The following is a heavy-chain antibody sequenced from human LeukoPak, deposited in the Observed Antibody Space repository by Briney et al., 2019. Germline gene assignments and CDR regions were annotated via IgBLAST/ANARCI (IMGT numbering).Heavy chain of an antibody. CDR3: AKDSLGDSSDY. D-gene: IGHD3-22*01. CDR1: GFTFSDYY. Sequence: GGSLRLSCAASGFTFSDYYMSWIRQAPGKGLEWVSYISSSSSYTNYADSVKGRFTISRDNSKNTLYLQMNSLRAEDTAVYYCAKDSLGDSSDYWGQGTLVTVSS. V-gene: IGHV3-11*05. CDR2: ISSSSSYT. J-gene: IGHJ4*02.